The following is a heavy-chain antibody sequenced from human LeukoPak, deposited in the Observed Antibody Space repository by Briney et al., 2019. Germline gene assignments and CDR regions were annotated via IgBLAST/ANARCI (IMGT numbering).Heavy chain of an antibody. CDR2: ISWNSGSL. Sequence: GGSLRLSCAASGFAFSSNWMHWVRQAPGKGLEWVSDISWNSGSLGYADSVKGRFTISRDNAKNSLYLEMNSLRAEDTALYYCAKGCSSTSCPDGHYYGMDVWGQGTTVIVSS. CDR1: GFAFSSNW. CDR3: AKGCSSTSCPDGHYYGMDV. J-gene: IGHJ6*02. V-gene: IGHV3-9*01. D-gene: IGHD2-2*01.